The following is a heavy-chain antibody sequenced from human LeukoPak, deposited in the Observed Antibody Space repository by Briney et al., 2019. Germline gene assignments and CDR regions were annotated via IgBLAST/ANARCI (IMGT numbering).Heavy chain of an antibody. D-gene: IGHD3-10*01. CDR2: ISGSGGSI. CDR3: AKAPANYYGSGSRPFS. CDR1: GFTFSSYA. Sequence: PGGSLRLSCAASGFTFSSYAMSWVRQAPGKGLEWVSAISGSGGSIYYADSVRGRFTISRDNSKNTLYLQMNSLRAEDTAVYYCAKAPANYYGSGSRPFSWGQGTLVTVSS. J-gene: IGHJ5*02. V-gene: IGHV3-23*01.